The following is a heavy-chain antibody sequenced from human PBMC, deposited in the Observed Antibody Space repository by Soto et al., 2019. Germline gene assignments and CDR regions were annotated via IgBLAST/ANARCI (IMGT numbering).Heavy chain of an antibody. CDR1: GGSFSGYY. J-gene: IGHJ6*02. V-gene: IGHV4-34*01. D-gene: IGHD5-18*01. Sequence: SETLSLTCAVYGGSFSGYYWSWIRQPPGKGLEWIGEINHSGSTNYNPSLKSRVTISVDTSKNQFSLKLSSVTAADTAVYYCARGSRYGYYYYGMDVWGQGTTVTVSS. CDR3: ARGSRYGYYYYGMDV. CDR2: INHSGST.